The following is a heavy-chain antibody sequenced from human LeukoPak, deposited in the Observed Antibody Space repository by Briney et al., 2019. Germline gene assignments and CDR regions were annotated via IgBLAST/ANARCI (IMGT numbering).Heavy chain of an antibody. CDR2: IYFSGNT. J-gene: IGHJ6*03. Sequence: TSETLSLTCTVSGGSIRSNSYYWGWIRQPPGKGLGWIGSIYFSGNTYYNPSLKSRVTISVDTSKNQFSLKLSSVTAADTAVYYCATGSSRYYYYMDVWGKGTTVTVSS. D-gene: IGHD3-10*01. V-gene: IGHV4-39*01. CDR1: GGSIRSNSYY. CDR3: ATGSSRYYYYMDV.